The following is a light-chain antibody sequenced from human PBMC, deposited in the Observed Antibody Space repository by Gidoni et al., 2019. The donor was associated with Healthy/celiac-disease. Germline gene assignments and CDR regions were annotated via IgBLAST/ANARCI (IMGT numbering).Light chain of an antibody. CDR2: GAS. CDR1: QRVSSN. J-gene: IGKJ1*01. V-gene: IGKV3-15*01. Sequence: EIVTTQSPATLSVSPGERATLSCRASQRVSSNLAWYQQKPGQAPRLLIYGASTRATGIPARFSGSGSGTEFTLTISSLQSEDFAVYYCQQYNNWLPAFGQGTKVEIK. CDR3: QQYNNWLPA.